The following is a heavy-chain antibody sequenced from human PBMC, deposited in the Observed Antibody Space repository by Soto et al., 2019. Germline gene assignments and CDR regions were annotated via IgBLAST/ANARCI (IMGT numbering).Heavy chain of an antibody. V-gene: IGHV1-18*01. Sequence: ASVKVSCKASGYTFTSYGISWVRQAPGQGLEWMGWISAYNGNTNYAQKLQGRVTMTTDTSTSTAYMELRSLRSDDTAVYYCARARGPRRSSSGWYIFDYWGQGTLVTVSS. CDR1: GYTFTSYG. D-gene: IGHD6-19*01. CDR2: ISAYNGNT. J-gene: IGHJ4*02. CDR3: ARARGPRRSSSGWYIFDY.